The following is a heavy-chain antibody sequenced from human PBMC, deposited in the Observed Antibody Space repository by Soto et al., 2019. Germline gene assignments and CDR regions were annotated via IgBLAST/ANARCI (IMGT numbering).Heavy chain of an antibody. V-gene: IGHV4-31*03. J-gene: IGHJ5*02. CDR1: GGSISSGGYY. Sequence: QVQLQESGPGLVKPSQTLSLTCTVSGGSISSGGYYWSWIRQHPGKGLEWIGYIYHSGSTNYNPSPKSRVTISVDTSKTRSPLKLSSVTAADTAVYYGAKEAAGYPTGFDPWGQGALFTVSS. CDR3: AKEAAGYPTGFDP. CDR2: IYHSGST. D-gene: IGHD1-1*01.